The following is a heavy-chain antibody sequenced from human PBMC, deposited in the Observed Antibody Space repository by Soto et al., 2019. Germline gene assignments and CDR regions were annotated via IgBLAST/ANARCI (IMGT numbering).Heavy chain of an antibody. CDR3: ARAVDTAMGYYFDY. Sequence: PGGSLRLSCAASGFTFSSYAMSWVRQAPGKGMEWVSAISGSGGSTYYADSVKGRFTISRDNSKNTLYLQMTNMDPVDTATYYCARAVDTAMGYYFDYWGQGTLVTVSS. CDR2: ISGSGGST. V-gene: IGHV3-23*01. D-gene: IGHD5-18*01. J-gene: IGHJ4*02. CDR1: GFTFSSYA.